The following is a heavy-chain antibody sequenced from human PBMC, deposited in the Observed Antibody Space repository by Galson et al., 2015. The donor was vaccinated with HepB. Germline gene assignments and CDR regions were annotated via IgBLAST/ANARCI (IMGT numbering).Heavy chain of an antibody. J-gene: IGHJ6*02. V-gene: IGHV3-21*01. D-gene: IGHD1-1*01. CDR2: ISSSSSYI. Sequence: SLRLSCAASGFTFSSYSMNWVRQAPGKGLEWVSSISSSSSYIYYADSVKGRFTISRDNAKNSLYLQMNSLRAEDTAVYYCARDGNGRQFDYYYYGMDVWGQGTTVTVSS. CDR1: GFTFSSYS. CDR3: ARDGNGRQFDYYYYGMDV.